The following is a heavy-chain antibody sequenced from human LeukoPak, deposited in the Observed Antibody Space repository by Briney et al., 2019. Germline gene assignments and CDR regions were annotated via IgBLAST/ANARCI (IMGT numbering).Heavy chain of an antibody. CDR1: GFTFSNYG. D-gene: IGHD3-22*01. CDR2: VRLDGSNE. Sequence: GGSLRLSCAASGFTFSNYGMHWVRQAPGKGLEWVAFVRLDGSNEYYADSVKGRFTISRDNSRDALYLQMNNLRAEDTAVYYCARRGGDSTGHQGDFDYWGQGTLVTVSA. CDR3: ARRGGDSTGHQGDFDY. V-gene: IGHV3-30*02. J-gene: IGHJ4*02.